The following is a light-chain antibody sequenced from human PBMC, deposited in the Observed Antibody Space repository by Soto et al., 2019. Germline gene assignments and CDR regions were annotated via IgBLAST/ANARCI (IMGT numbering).Light chain of an antibody. J-gene: IGLJ1*01. CDR3: SSYAGSSNV. Sequence: QSALAQPASVSGSPEQSITISCTGTSSDVGTYNLVSWYQQHPGKAPKLMIYEVNKRPSGVPDRFSGSKSGNTASLTVSGLQAEGEADYYCSSYAGSSNVFGTGTKVTVL. V-gene: IGLV2-14*02. CDR2: EVN. CDR1: SSDVGTYNL.